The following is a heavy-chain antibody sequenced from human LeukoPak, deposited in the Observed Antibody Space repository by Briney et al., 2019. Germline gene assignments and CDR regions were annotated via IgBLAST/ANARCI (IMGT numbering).Heavy chain of an antibody. CDR1: GFTFSSYS. CDR2: ISDTGAAK. J-gene: IGHJ4*02. D-gene: IGHD2-8*01. V-gene: IGHV3-23*01. Sequence: QSGGSLRLSCAGSGFTFSSYSMSWVRQAPGKGLEWVAAISDTGAAKYDADSVKGRFTISRDNSKSTLYLQMNSLRAEDTALYYCAKDTSIGRYCTNGVCAPFDYWGQGTLVTVSS. CDR3: AKDTSIGRYCTNGVCAPFDY.